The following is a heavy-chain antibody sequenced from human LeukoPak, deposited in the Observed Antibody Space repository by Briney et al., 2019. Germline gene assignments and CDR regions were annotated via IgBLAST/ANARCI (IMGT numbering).Heavy chain of an antibody. CDR1: GGTFSSYS. CDR2: IIPIFGTA. J-gene: IGHJ3*02. D-gene: IGHD2-21*02. CDR3: AREGVVVTAIRAFDI. Sequence: ASVKVSCNASGGTFSSYSISWLRQAPGQGLEWMGGIIPIFGTANYAQKFQGRVTITTDESTSTAYMALSSLRSEDTAVYYCAREGVVVTAIRAFDIWGQGTMLTVSS. V-gene: IGHV1-69*05.